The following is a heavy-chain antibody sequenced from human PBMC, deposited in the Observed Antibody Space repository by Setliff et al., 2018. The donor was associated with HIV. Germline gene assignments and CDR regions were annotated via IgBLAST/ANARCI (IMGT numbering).Heavy chain of an antibody. D-gene: IGHD3-3*01. Sequence: PSETLSLTCTVSGGSISSGSYYWNWIRQPAGKGLEWIGRIYTSGNTNYNPSLKSRVTMSVDTSKNQFSLNLSSVTAADTAVYYCARGSGYYYSNFYMDVWGKGTTVTVS. CDR1: GGSISSGSYY. J-gene: IGHJ6*03. CDR2: IYTSGNT. CDR3: ARGSGYYYSNFYMDV. V-gene: IGHV4-61*02.